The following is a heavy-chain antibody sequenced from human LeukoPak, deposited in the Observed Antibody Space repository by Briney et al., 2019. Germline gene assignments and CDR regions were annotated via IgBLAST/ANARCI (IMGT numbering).Heavy chain of an antibody. CDR2: IWYDGSNK. V-gene: IGHV3-33*01. Sequence: PGGSLRLSCAASGFTFSSYGMHWVRQAPGKGPEWVAVIWYDGSNKYYADSVKGRFTISRDNSKNTLYLQMNSLRAEDTAVYYCARGLVITGMGYDAFDIWGQGTMVTVSS. CDR3: ARGLVITGMGYDAFDI. CDR1: GFTFSSYG. J-gene: IGHJ3*02. D-gene: IGHD1-20*01.